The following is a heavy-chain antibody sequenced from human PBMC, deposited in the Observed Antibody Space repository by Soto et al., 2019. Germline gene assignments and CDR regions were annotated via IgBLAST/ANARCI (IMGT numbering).Heavy chain of an antibody. D-gene: IGHD2-21*02. J-gene: IGHJ6*02. CDR3: IQSRCGGDCLQSYASYYYYGMDV. CDR1: AFSLSTGGVS. Sequence: GPTLVNPTQTLTLTCTFSAFSLSTGGVSVGWIRQPPGKALEWLALIYWDDDKRYSPSLRSRLTITKDTSKNQVVLTMTNMDPVDTATYYCIQSRCGGDCLQSYASYYYYGMDVWGQGTTVTVS. CDR2: IYWDDDK. V-gene: IGHV2-5*02.